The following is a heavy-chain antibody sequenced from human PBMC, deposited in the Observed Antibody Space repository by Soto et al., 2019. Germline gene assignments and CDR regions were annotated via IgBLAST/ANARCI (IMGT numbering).Heavy chain of an antibody. CDR2: IDAGKGDT. CDR3: ATEGFRPTTAY. J-gene: IGHJ4*02. CDR1: GYTLTTYP. V-gene: IGHV1-3*01. Sequence: QLHLVQSGTEVKKPGASVTISCEASGYTLTTYPIHWVRQAPGQRLEWMGWIDAGKGDTRYSQTFRGRVTFTRYTSANTAYMELSDLTSADSAIYSCATEGFRPTTAYWGQGTQVTVSS. D-gene: IGHD4-17*01.